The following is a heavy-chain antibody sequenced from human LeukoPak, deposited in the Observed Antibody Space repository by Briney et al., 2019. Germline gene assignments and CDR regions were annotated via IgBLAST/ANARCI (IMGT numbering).Heavy chain of an antibody. CDR3: AREDSGSYYYGAFDI. CDR2: FNPIGDTT. D-gene: IGHD1-26*01. J-gene: IGHJ3*02. Sequence: ASVKVSCKASGYTFTNYYIHWVRQAPGQGLEWMGVFNPIGDTTGYAQKFQGRITMTRDTSTSTAYMELRSLRSDDTAVYYCAREDSGSYYYGAFDIWGQGTMVTVSS. CDR1: GYTFTNYY. V-gene: IGHV1-46*01.